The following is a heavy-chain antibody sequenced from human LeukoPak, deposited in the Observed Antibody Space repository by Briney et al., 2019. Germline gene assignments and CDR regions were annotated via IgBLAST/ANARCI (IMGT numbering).Heavy chain of an antibody. CDR1: GYTFTSYY. J-gene: IGHJ4*02. D-gene: IGHD6-19*01. CDR3: ARDPPGLCIVGAGTNDH. Sequence: ASVKVSCKASGYTFTSYYMHWVRQAPGQGLEWMGIINPSGGSTSYAQKFQGRVTMTRDTSTSTVYMELSSLRSEDTAVYYCARDPPGLCIVGAGTNDHWGQGTLVIVSS. CDR2: INPSGGST. V-gene: IGHV1-46*01.